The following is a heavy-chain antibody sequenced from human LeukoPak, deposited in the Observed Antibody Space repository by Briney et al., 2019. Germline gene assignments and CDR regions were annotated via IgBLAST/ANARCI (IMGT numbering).Heavy chain of an antibody. CDR3: ASTLTYYYGSGSYYIDC. CDR1: GASIRSSSYY. CDR2: IFYSGST. Sequence: SETLSLTCTVSGASIRSSSYYWGWIRQPPGRGLEWIGSIFYSGSTYYNPSIKSRVTISVDTSKNQFSLKLRSVTAADTAVYYCASTLTYYYGSGSYYIDCCGQGTLVTVSS. V-gene: IGHV4-39*01. D-gene: IGHD3-10*01. J-gene: IGHJ4*02.